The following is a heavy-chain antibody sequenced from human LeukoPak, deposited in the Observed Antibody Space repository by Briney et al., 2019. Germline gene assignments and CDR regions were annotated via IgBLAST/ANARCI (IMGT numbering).Heavy chain of an antibody. CDR2: IKQDGSEK. CDR1: GFTYSNNW. Sequence: GGSLRLSCVDSGFTYSNNWMSWVRQASGKGLEWVANIKQDGSEKYYVDSVKGRFTISRDNARNSLYLQMNSLRAEDTAVYYCARYSATYGWLDPWGQGSQVTVSS. V-gene: IGHV3-7*01. J-gene: IGHJ5*02. D-gene: IGHD1-26*01. CDR3: ARYSATYGWLDP.